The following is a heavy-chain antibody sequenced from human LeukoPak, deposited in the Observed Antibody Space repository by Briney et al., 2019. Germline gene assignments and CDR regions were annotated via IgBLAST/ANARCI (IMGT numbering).Heavy chain of an antibody. CDR2: INPNSGGT. CDR3: ARDRGSEFGDSYYYGMDV. V-gene: IGHV1-2*02. J-gene: IGHJ6*02. D-gene: IGHD3-16*01. Sequence: GASVKVSRKASGYTFTGYYMHWVRQAPGQGLEWMGWINPNSGGTNYAQKFQGRVTMTRDTSISTAYMELSRLRSDDTAVHYCARDRGSEFGDSYYYGMDVWGQGTTVTVSS. CDR1: GYTFTGYY.